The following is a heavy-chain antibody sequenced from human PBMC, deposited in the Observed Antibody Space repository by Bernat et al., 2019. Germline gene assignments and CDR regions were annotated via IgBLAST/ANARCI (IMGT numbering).Heavy chain of an antibody. D-gene: IGHD6-19*01. Sequence: EVQLVESGGGLVQPGGSLRLSCAASGFTFSSYWMSWVRQAPGKGLEWVANIKQDGSEKYYVDSVKGRFTISRDNAKNSLYLKMNSLRAEDTAVYYCARAFEEWLVKRYWYFDLWGRGTLVTVSS. J-gene: IGHJ2*01. CDR3: ARAFEEWLVKRYWYFDL. CDR1: GFTFSSYW. CDR2: IKQDGSEK. V-gene: IGHV3-7*01.